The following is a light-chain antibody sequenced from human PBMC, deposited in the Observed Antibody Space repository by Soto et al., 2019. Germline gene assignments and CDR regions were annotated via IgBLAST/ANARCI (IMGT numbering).Light chain of an antibody. CDR1: QSLSNW. CDR3: QQYSTYAT. Sequence: IQMTQSPSTLSASVGDRVTITCRASQSLSNWLAWYQQKPGKAPKLLIFDVSSLESGVPSRFSGSGSGIEFTLTISSLQPDDFATYYCQQYSTYATFGQGTKVDI. V-gene: IGKV1-5*01. CDR2: DVS. J-gene: IGKJ1*01.